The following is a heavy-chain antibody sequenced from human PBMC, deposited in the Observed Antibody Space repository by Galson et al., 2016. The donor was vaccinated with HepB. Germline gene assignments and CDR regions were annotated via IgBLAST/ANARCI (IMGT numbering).Heavy chain of an antibody. CDR2: ISHDGNNK. CDR1: GFSFRSHA. J-gene: IGHJ4*02. CDR3: ARDRGRSSWDSNFDY. D-gene: IGHD2-2*01. Sequence: SLRLSCAASGFSFRSHAMHWVRQAPGKGLGWVAVISHDGNNKYYADSVKGRFTISRVNSKNTLYVQMSSLRPEETAVYYCARDRGRSSWDSNFDYWGLGTLVTVSS. V-gene: IGHV3-30-3*01.